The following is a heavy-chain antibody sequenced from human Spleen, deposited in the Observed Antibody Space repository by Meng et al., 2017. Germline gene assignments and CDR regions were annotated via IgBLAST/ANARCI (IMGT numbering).Heavy chain of an antibody. V-gene: IGHV1-2*02. CDR1: GYTFTGYY. CDR3: ARSMVAAINWFDP. J-gene: IGHJ5*02. CDR2: INPNSGGT. D-gene: IGHD2-15*01. Sequence: QGQLVQSGAEVKKPGASVKVSCKATGYTFTGYYMHWVRQAPGQGLEWMGWINPNSGGTNYAQKFQGRVTMTRDTSISTAYMELSRLRSDDTAVYYCARSMVAAINWFDPWGQGTLVTVSS.